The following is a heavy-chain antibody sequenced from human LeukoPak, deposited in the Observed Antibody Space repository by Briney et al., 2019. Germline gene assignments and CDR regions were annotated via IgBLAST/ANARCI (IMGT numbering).Heavy chain of an antibody. D-gene: IGHD2-21*02. Sequence: TSETLSLTCTVSGGSISSYYWSWIRQPPGKGLEWIGYIYYSGSTNYNPSLKSRVTISVDTSKNQFSLKLSSVTAADTAVYYCARGSQGAVTATYNWFDPWGQGTLVTVSS. J-gene: IGHJ5*02. CDR2: IYYSGST. CDR1: GGSISSYY. V-gene: IGHV4-59*01. CDR3: ARGSQGAVTATYNWFDP.